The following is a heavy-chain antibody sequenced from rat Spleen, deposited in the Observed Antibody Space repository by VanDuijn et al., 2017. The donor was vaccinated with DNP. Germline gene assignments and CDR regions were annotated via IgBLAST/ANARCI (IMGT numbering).Heavy chain of an antibody. J-gene: IGHJ4*01. V-gene: IGHV5-7*01. D-gene: IGHD1-2*01. CDR1: GFTFSNYY. CDR2: ISYDGSRT. Sequence: EVQLVESGGGLVQPGRSLKLSCAASGFTFSNYYMAWVRQAPKKVLEWVATISYDGSRTYYRDSVKGRFTISRDNAHNTLYLQRNSLRSEDAATYYCTKDLHYWAMDAWGPGTSVTVSS. CDR3: TKDLHYWAMDA.